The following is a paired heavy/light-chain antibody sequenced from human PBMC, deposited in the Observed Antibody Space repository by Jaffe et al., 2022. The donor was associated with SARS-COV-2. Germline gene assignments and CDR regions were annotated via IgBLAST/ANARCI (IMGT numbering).Light chain of an antibody. CDR1: SSDVGKYNL. CDR3: CSYANSRL. J-gene: IGLJ3*02. V-gene: IGLV2-23*02. CDR2: EVI. Sequence: QSALTQPASVSGSPGQSITISCTGTSSDVGKYNLVSWYQQHPGKAPKLMIYEVIKRPSGVSNRFSGSKSGNTASLTISGLQAEDEADYYCCSYANSRLFGGGTKLTVL.
Heavy chain of an antibody. D-gene: IGHD6-19*01. V-gene: IGHV4-30-4*01. CDR2: IYYSGST. J-gene: IGHJ4*02. CDR3: AREVSSGTWFDY. CDR1: GGSISSDDYY. Sequence: QVQLQESGPGLVKPSQTLFLTCTVSGGSISSDDYYWTWIRQPPGKGLEWIGYIYYSGSTYYNPSLKSRVTISLDKSKNQFSLKLSSVTAADTAVYFCAREVSSGTWFDYWGQGTLVTVSS.